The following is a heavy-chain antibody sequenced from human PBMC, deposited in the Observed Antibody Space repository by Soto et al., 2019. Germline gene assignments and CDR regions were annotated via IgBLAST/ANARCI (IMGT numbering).Heavy chain of an antibody. CDR2: IYWDDDK. V-gene: IGHV2-5*02. Sequence: QITLTESGPTLVKPTQTLTLTCTFSGFSFSTSAVGVGWIRQPPGKALEWLALIYWDDDKRYSPFLKSRLTITQNTPTNQVVLTMTDMDPVDTGTPYCADLYWAASGTRYYFDYWGQGTLVTVSS. D-gene: IGHD6-13*01. CDR1: GFSFSTSAVG. J-gene: IGHJ4*02. CDR3: ADLYWAASGTRYYFDY.